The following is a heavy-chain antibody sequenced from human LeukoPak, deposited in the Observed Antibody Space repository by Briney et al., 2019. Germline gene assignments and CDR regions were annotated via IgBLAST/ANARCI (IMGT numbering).Heavy chain of an antibody. CDR1: GFTFSSYA. D-gene: IGHD6-19*01. Sequence: PGGSLRLSCAASGFTFSSYAMSWVRQAPGKGLEWVSAISGSGDSTYYADSVKGRLTISRDNSKNTLYLQMNSLRVENTAVYYCAKSMDSNGWYPFDYWGQGTLVTVSS. V-gene: IGHV3-23*01. J-gene: IGHJ4*02. CDR2: ISGSGDST. CDR3: AKSMDSNGWYPFDY.